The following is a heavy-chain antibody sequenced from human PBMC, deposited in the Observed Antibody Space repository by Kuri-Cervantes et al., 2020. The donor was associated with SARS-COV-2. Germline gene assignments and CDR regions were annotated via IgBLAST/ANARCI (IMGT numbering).Heavy chain of an antibody. CDR2: ISSSSSYI. D-gene: IGHD2-2*01. Sequence: GESLKISCAASGFTFSSYSMNWVRQAPGKGLEWVSSISSSSSYIYYADSVKGRFTISRDNAKNSLYQQMNSLRDEDTAVYYCARGYCSSTSCPPYYYYGMDVWGQGTTVTVSS. V-gene: IGHV3-21*01. CDR1: GFTFSSYS. CDR3: ARGYCSSTSCPPYYYYGMDV. J-gene: IGHJ6*02.